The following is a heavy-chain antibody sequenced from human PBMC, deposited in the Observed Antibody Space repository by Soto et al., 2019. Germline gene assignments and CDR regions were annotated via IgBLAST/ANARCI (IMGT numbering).Heavy chain of an antibody. CDR2: MNPNNDNT. V-gene: IGHV1-8*01. CDR3: ARDLYSGYDMEV. Sequence: QVQLVQSGAEVKKPGASVKVSCKASGYTFTSYDINWVRQATGQGLEWMGWMNPNNDNTGCAQKFQGRVTMTRNISISKVYLALSSLRSEDTALYYCARDLYSGYDMEVWGQGTTVTVCS. J-gene: IGHJ6*02. D-gene: IGHD5-12*01. CDR1: GYTFTSYD.